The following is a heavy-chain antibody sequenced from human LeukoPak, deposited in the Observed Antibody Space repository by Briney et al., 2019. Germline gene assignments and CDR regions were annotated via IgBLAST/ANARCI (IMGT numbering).Heavy chain of an antibody. CDR2: ISISGNTI. Sequence: PGGSLRLSCAASGFTVSSYEMNWVRQAPGRGLEWVSYISISGNTIYYADSVKGRFTISRDNAKNSLYLQMNSLRAEDTAVDYCARVLLGLGPYYFDYWGQGTLVTLSS. D-gene: IGHD3-3*01. CDR3: ARVLLGLGPYYFDY. CDR1: GFTVSSYE. V-gene: IGHV3-48*03. J-gene: IGHJ4*02.